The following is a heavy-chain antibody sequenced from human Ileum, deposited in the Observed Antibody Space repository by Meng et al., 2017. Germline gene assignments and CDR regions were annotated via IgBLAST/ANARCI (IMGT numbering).Heavy chain of an antibody. CDR1: GFTFSSFW. V-gene: IGHV3-74*01. D-gene: IGHD2-8*02. CDR3: VRSGGYLDY. J-gene: IGHJ4*02. Sequence: GESLKISFAASGFTFSSFWMHWVRQAPGKGLVWVSHINTDGSTTNSADSVKGRFTISRDNAKNTLYLQMTSLRAEDTAVYYCVRSGGYLDYWGQGTLVTVSS. CDR2: INTDGSTT.